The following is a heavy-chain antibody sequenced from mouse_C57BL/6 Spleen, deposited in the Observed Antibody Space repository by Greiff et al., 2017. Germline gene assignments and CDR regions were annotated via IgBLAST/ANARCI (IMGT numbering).Heavy chain of an antibody. CDR1: GYAFSSSW. CDR3: ARGWLLPYAMDY. D-gene: IGHD2-3*01. J-gene: IGHJ4*01. Sequence: VQLQQSGPELVKPGASVKISCKASGYAFSSSWMNWVKQRPGKGLEWIGRIYPGDGDTNYNGKFKGKATLTADKSSSTAYMQLSSLTSEDSAVYYCARGWLLPYAMDYWGQGTSVTVSS. CDR2: IYPGDGDT. V-gene: IGHV1-82*01.